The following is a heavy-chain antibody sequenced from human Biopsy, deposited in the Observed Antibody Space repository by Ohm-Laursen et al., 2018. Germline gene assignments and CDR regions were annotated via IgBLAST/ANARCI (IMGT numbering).Heavy chain of an antibody. CDR3: AKDRRTMRSWDFDL. D-gene: IGHD4/OR15-4a*01. J-gene: IGHJ2*01. CDR2: ISSSGNST. CDR1: GFTFATYG. Sequence: SLRLSCAASGFTFATYGMSWVRQAPGKGLEWVSGISSSGNSTYYAGSVKGRFIISRDNSKNTLYLQLNSLRVDDTAVYYCAKDRRTMRSWDFDLWGRGTLVTVSS. V-gene: IGHV3-23*01.